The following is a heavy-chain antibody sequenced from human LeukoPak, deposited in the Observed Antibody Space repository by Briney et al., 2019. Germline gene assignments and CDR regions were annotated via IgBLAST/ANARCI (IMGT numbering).Heavy chain of an antibody. CDR1: GGSISSYY. CDR3: ASVRGYSSGWYASGFDP. D-gene: IGHD6-19*01. V-gene: IGHV4-39*07. Sequence: SETLSLTCTVSGGSISSYYWGWIRQPPGKGLEWIGSIYYSGNTNYNPSLKSRVTISLDTSKNQFSLKLTSVTAADTAVYYCASVRGYSSGWYASGFDPWGQGTLVTVSS. J-gene: IGHJ5*02. CDR2: IYYSGNT.